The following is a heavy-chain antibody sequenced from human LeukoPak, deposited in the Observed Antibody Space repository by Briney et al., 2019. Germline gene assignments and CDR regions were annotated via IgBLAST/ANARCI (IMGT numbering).Heavy chain of an antibody. Sequence: NPSETLSLTCTVSGGSISSSSYYWGWIRQPPGKGLEWIGSIYYSGSTYYNPSLKSRVTISVDTSKNQFSLKLSSVTAADTAVYYCARHSQQLVLNWFDPWGQGTLVTVSS. J-gene: IGHJ5*02. V-gene: IGHV4-39*01. CDR2: IYYSGST. D-gene: IGHD6-13*01. CDR1: GGSISSSSYY. CDR3: ARHSQQLVLNWFDP.